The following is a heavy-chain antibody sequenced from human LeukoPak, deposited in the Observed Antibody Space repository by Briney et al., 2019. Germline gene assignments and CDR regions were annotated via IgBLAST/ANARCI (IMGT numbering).Heavy chain of an antibody. Sequence: SGTLSLTCAVSGGSISSSNWWSWVRQPPGKGLEWIGEIHHSGSTNYNTPPKSRVTISVDKSKNQFSLKLSPVTAADTAVYYCARVIRGALRAAVFDIWGQGTMVTVSS. CDR2: IHHSGST. J-gene: IGHJ3*02. CDR3: ARVIRGALRAAVFDI. CDR1: GGSISSSNW. V-gene: IGHV4-4*02. D-gene: IGHD3-10*01.